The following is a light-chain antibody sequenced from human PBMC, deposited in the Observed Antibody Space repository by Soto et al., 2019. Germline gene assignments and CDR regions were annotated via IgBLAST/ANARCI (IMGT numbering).Light chain of an antibody. CDR2: DAS. CDR3: QQRSNWPLT. CDR1: QSVSDY. V-gene: IGKV3-11*01. J-gene: IGKJ4*01. Sequence: EIVLTQSPATLSLSPGETATLSCRASQSVSDYLAWYQQKPGQAPRLLIFDASSRATGIPARFGGSGSGTDFTLTISSLEPEDSAVYCCQQRSNWPLTFGGGTRVEIK.